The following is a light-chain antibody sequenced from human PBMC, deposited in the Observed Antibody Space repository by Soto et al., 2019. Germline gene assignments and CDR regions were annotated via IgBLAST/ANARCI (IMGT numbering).Light chain of an antibody. CDR1: RSDVETSDV. CDR2: EGS. Sequence: QYALTQPASVSGSPGQSITISCTGSRSDVETSDVVSWYQQHPGQAPKAVIYEGSRRLPGVSNRFSGSKSGNTASLIISGLQTEDEADYYCCSYGRGGTPEFGGGTKLTVL. CDR3: CSYGRGGTPE. J-gene: IGLJ3*02. V-gene: IGLV2-23*01.